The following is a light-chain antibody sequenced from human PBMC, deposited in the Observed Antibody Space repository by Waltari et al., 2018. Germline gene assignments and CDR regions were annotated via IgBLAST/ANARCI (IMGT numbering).Light chain of an antibody. CDR3: QQYGSSPGT. CDR2: RGS. V-gene: IGKV3-20*01. J-gene: IGKJ1*01. CDR1: QSVSSSN. Sequence: EIVLTQSPGTLSLSPGERATLSCRASQSVSSSNLAWYQQKPGQAPRLLIYRGSTRATGIPDRFSGSGSGSGFTLTISRLEPEDSAVYYCQQYGSSPGTCGQGTKVEIK.